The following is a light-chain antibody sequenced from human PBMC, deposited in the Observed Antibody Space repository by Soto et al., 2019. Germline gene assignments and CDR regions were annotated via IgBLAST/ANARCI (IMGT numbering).Light chain of an antibody. CDR3: QQYDNAYT. Sequence: EIVLTQSPGTLSLSPGEGATLSCRASQGVSSNYLAWYQQKPGQAPRLLIYGASSRATGIPDRFSGSGSGTDFTLTISRLEPEDVAVYYCQQYDNAYTFGQGTKLQIK. CDR1: QGVSSNY. V-gene: IGKV3-20*01. CDR2: GAS. J-gene: IGKJ2*01.